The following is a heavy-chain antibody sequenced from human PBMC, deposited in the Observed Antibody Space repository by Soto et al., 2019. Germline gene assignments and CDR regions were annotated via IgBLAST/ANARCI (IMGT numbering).Heavy chain of an antibody. Sequence: QDHLAQSGAEVRQPGSSVTVSCKASGGTFNNYGISWVRHAPGQGLDWVGVIIPLYGRVTYAQKSQGRASITADKSTRTAYLDLNSLRSDDTAVYYCARVRVMRVTIPSHFVLWGQGTLATVSA. CDR2: IIPLYGRV. J-gene: IGHJ4*02. D-gene: IGHD4-4*01. CDR1: GGTFNNYG. CDR3: ARVRVMRVTIPSHFVL. V-gene: IGHV1-69*06.